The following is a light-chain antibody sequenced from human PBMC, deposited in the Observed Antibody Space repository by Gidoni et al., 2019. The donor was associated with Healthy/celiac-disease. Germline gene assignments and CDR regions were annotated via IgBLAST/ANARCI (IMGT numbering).Light chain of an antibody. CDR2: DDS. V-gene: IGLV3-21*03. J-gene: IGLJ3*02. CDR3: QVWDSSSDHRV. Sequence: SYVLTQPPSASVAPGKTARITCGGNNIGSKSVHWYQQKPGQAHELVVYDDSDRPSGIPERFSGSNSGSTATLTMSRVEAGDEADYYCQVWDSSSDHRVFGGGTKLTVL. CDR1: NIGSKS.